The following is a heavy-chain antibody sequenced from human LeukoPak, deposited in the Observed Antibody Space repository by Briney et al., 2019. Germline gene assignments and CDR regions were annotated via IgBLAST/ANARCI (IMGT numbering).Heavy chain of an antibody. CDR3: ARDLYRIVVVPHYFDY. D-gene: IGHD3-22*01. CDR2: TYYRSKWYN. Sequence: SQTLSLTCAISGDSVSSNSAAWNWIRQSPSRGLEWLGRTYYRSKWYNDYAVSVKSRITINPDTSKNQFSLQLNSVTPEDTAVYYCARDLYRIVVVPHYFDYWGQGTLVTVSS. J-gene: IGHJ4*02. V-gene: IGHV6-1*01. CDR1: GDSVSSNSAA.